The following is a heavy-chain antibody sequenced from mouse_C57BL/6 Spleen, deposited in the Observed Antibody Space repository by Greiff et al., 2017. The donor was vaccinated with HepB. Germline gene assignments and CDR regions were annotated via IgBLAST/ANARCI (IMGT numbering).Heavy chain of an antibody. Sequence: EVQLQQSGPELVKPGASVKISCKASGYTFTDYYMNWVKQSHGKSLEWIGDINPNNGGTSYNQKFKGKATLTVDKSSSTAYMELRSLTSEDSAVYYCARRGIYYGSHWYFDVWGTGTTVTVSS. CDR1: GYTFTDYY. V-gene: IGHV1-26*01. D-gene: IGHD1-1*01. J-gene: IGHJ1*03. CDR2: INPNNGGT. CDR3: ARRGIYYGSHWYFDV.